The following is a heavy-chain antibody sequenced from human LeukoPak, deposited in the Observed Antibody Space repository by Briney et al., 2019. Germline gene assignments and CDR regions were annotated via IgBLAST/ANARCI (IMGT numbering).Heavy chain of an antibody. CDR3: ARDGGEYSGSYAPSG. J-gene: IGHJ4*02. CDR1: GFTFSSYA. Sequence: GGSLRLSCAASGFTFSSYAMHWVRQAPGKGLEWVAAISYDGSNKYYADSVKGRFTISRDNSKNTLYLQMNSLRAEDAAVYYCARDGGEYSGSYAPSGWGQGTLVTVSS. CDR2: ISYDGSNK. D-gene: IGHD1-26*01. V-gene: IGHV3-30-3*01.